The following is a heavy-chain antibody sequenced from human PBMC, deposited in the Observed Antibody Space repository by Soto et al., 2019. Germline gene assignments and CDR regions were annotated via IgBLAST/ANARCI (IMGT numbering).Heavy chain of an antibody. J-gene: IGHJ6*02. CDR3: AIGPYNWNHPDYYYYYGMDV. D-gene: IGHD1-20*01. CDR1: GGSFSGYY. V-gene: IGHV4-34*01. CDR2: INHSGST. Sequence: PSETLSLTCAVYGGSFSGYYWSWIRQPPGKGLEWIGEINHSGSTNYIPSLKSRVTISVDTSKNQFSLELSSVTAADTAVYYCAIGPYNWNHPDYYYYYGMDVWGQGTTVTVSS.